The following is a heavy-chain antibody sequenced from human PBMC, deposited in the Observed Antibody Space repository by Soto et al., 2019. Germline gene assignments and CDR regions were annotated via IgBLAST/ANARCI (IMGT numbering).Heavy chain of an antibody. CDR1: GFSLSTSGVA. V-gene: IGHV2-5*02. J-gene: IGHJ5*02. D-gene: IGHD4-17*01. CDR3: AHRASDDYGENWFDP. Sequence: QITLKESGPTLVKPTQTLTLTCTFSGFSLSTSGVAVGWIRQPPGKALEWLALIYWDDDKRYSPSLKSRLTVTKVTSKNQVVLTMTNMDPVDTATYYCAHRASDDYGENWFDPWGQGTLVTVSS. CDR2: IYWDDDK.